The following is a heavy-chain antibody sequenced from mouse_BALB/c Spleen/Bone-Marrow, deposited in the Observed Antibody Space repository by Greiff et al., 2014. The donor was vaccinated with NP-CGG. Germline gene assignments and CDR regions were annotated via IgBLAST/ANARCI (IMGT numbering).Heavy chain of an antibody. V-gene: IGHV5-17*02. J-gene: IGHJ4*01. CDR1: GFTFSSFG. CDR3: AAITTVVARYAMDY. Sequence: EVMLVESGGGLVQPGGSRKLSCAASGFTFSSFGMHWVRQAPERGLEWVAYISSGSSTIYYADTVKGRFTISRDNPKNTLFLQMTSLRPEDTAMYYCAAITTVVARYAMDYWGQGTSVTVSS. D-gene: IGHD1-1*01. CDR2: ISSGSSTI.